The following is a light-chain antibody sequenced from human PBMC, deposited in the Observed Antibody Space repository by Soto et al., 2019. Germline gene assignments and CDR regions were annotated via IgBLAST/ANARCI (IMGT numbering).Light chain of an antibody. V-gene: IGLV2-14*01. CDR3: NSYSSTSFYV. J-gene: IGLJ1*01. CDR1: GSDIATFNY. Sequence: QSALPQPASVSGSPGQSITISCTGSGSDIATFNYVSWYQQYPGKAPKLLIYQVTSRASGVSHRFSGSKSGNTAALTISGLQPEDEAEYYCNSYSSTSFYVFGPGTKVTVL. CDR2: QVT.